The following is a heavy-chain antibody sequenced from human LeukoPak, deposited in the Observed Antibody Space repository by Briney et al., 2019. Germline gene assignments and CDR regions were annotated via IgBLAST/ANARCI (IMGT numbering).Heavy chain of an antibody. CDR2: IIPIFGTA. Sequence: SSVKVSCKASGGTFSSYAISWVRQAPGQGLEWMGGIIPIFGTANYAQKLQGRVTITADESTSTAYMELSSLRSEDTAVYYCARVPSSSWYSVRLYGMDVWGQGTTVTVSS. CDR3: ARVPSSSWYSVRLYGMDV. V-gene: IGHV1-69*01. J-gene: IGHJ6*02. CDR1: GGTFSSYA. D-gene: IGHD6-13*01.